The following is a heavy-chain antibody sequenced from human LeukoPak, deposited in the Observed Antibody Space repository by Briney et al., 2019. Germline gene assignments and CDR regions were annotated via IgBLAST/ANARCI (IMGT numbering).Heavy chain of an antibody. CDR3: ASGAVGGTGRTT. Sequence: SETLSLTCAVYGGSFSGYYWSWIRQPPGKGLEWIGEINHSGSTNYNSPLKSRVTISVDTSKNQFSLKLSSVTAADTAVYYCASGAVGGTGRTTWGQGTLVTVSS. CDR2: INHSGST. J-gene: IGHJ5*02. V-gene: IGHV4-34*01. D-gene: IGHD6-19*01. CDR1: GGSFSGYY.